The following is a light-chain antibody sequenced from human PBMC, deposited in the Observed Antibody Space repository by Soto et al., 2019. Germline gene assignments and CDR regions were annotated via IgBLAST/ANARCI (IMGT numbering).Light chain of an antibody. CDR1: QSITTW. V-gene: IGKV1-5*03. CDR3: QQYNTYLWT. Sequence: DIQMTQSPSTLSASVGDRVTITCRASQSITTWLAWYQQKPGKAPKLLIYKASSLESGVPSRFSGSGSGTEVTLTISSLQPDDVATYYCQQYNTYLWTFGQGTKVEIK. J-gene: IGKJ1*01. CDR2: KAS.